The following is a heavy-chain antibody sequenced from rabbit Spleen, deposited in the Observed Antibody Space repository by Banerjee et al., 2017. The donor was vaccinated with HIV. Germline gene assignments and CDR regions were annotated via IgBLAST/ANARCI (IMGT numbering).Heavy chain of an antibody. V-gene: IGHV1S40*01. D-gene: IGHD1-1*01. CDR3: ARDLPGVIGWNFNL. CDR2: INTWSGRP. Sequence: QSLEESGGDLVKPGASLTLTCTASGVSFSISSYMCWVRQAPGKGLKWIACINTWSGRPVYANWAKGRFTMSKTSSTTVTLQMTSLTVADTATYFCARDLPGVIGWNFNLWGPGTLVTVS. J-gene: IGHJ4*01. CDR1: GVSFSISSY.